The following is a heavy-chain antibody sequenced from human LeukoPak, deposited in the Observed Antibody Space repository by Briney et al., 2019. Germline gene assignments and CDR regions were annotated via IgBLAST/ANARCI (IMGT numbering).Heavy chain of an antibody. D-gene: IGHD5-12*01. Sequence: ASVKVSCKASGYTFTGYYMYWVRQAPGQGLEWMGWINPNTGGTNYAQEFQDRVTMTRDTSINTAYMELSRLTSDDTAVYYCAIIVAAIRGFDYWGQGTLVTVSS. J-gene: IGHJ4*02. CDR3: AIIVAAIRGFDY. CDR1: GYTFTGYY. CDR2: INPNTGGT. V-gene: IGHV1-2*02.